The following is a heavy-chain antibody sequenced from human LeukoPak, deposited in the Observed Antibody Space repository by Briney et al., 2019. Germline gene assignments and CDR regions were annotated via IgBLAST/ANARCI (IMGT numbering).Heavy chain of an antibody. CDR1: GSTFSSYW. Sequence: PGGSLRLSCAASGSTFSSYWMSWVRQAPGKGLEWVANIKQDGSEKYYVDSVKGRFTISRDNAKNSLYLQMNSLRAEDTAVYYCAREVVRGTFDYWGQGTLVTVSS. CDR3: AREVVRGTFDY. D-gene: IGHD3-10*01. J-gene: IGHJ4*02. V-gene: IGHV3-7*01. CDR2: IKQDGSEK.